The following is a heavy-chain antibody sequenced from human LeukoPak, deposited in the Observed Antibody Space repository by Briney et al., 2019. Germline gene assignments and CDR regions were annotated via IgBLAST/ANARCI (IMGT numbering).Heavy chain of an antibody. CDR2: IFYSGST. Sequence: PSETLSVTCTVSGGSINSYYWSWIRQPPRKGLEWMGYIFYSGSTNYNPSLQSRVTISVDPSRNQFSQNLSSETAADTAVYYCARGPTRQYFDSWGRGTLVTVSS. J-gene: IGHJ4*02. CDR1: GGSINSYY. CDR3: ARGPTRQYFDS. V-gene: IGHV4-59*01.